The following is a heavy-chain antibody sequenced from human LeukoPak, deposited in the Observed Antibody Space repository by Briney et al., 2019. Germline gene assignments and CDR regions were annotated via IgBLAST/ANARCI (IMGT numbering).Heavy chain of an antibody. CDR1: GYTLTVYY. V-gene: IGHV1-2*02. Sequence: VASVKVSCKASGYTLTVYYMHWVRQAPGQGIEWMGWMNPNSGGTKYAQKFQGRVTMTRDTSISTAYMELSRLRSDDTAMYYCARDKLGLGELSLYDQWGQGTLVTVFS. CDR2: MNPNSGGT. J-gene: IGHJ5*02. CDR3: ARDKLGLGELSLYDQ. D-gene: IGHD3-16*02.